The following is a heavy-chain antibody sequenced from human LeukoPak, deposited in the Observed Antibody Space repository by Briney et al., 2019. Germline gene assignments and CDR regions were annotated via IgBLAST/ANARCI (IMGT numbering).Heavy chain of an antibody. V-gene: IGHV1-8*02. D-gene: IGHD3-10*01. J-gene: IGHJ5*02. CDR1: GHTSTTYA. CDR2: INAGNGNT. CDR3: VRDGEGVAISVNYWFAP. Sequence: ASVKVSCKASGHTSTTYAIHWVRQAPGQGLEWMGWINAGNGNTGYAQKFQGRVTMTRDTSISTAYMELRSLTSEDTAVYYCVRDGEGVAISVNYWFAPWGQGTLVTVSS.